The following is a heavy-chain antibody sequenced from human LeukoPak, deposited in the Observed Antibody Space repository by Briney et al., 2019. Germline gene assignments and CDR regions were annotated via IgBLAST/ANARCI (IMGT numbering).Heavy chain of an antibody. Sequence: GGSLRLSCAASGFTFSSYAMSWVRQAPGKGLEWVSAISGSGGSTYYADSVKGRFTISRDNAKNTLYLQVNSLRAEDTAVYYCAKVRSGWYYFDYWGQGTLVTVSS. CDR2: ISGSGGST. V-gene: IGHV3-23*01. D-gene: IGHD6-19*01. CDR3: AKVRSGWYYFDY. J-gene: IGHJ4*02. CDR1: GFTFSSYA.